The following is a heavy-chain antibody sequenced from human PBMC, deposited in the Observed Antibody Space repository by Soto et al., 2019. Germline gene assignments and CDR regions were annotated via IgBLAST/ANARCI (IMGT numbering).Heavy chain of an antibody. D-gene: IGHD3-3*01. CDR3: ARSSGVPTPDFDY. V-gene: IGHV3-30-3*01. Sequence: HPGGSLRLSCAASGFAFNIYAIHWVRQAPGKGLEWVAVISHDGSNRYYTDSVRGRFTISRDNSKNTVYLEMDSLRADDTAVYYCARSSGVPTPDFDYWGQGTLVTVSS. CDR2: ISHDGSNR. CDR1: GFAFNIYA. J-gene: IGHJ4*02.